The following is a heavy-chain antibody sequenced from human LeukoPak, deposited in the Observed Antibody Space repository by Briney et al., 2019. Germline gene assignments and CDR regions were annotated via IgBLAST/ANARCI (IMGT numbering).Heavy chain of an antibody. Sequence: SETLSLTCAVSAGSISRTNWWSWVRQPPGKGLEWIGEIYHSGNTNYNPSLKSRVTISVDKSKNQFSLKLSSVTAADTAVYYCARDAYDSSGYSFDYWGQGTLVTVSS. J-gene: IGHJ4*02. CDR3: ARDAYDSSGYSFDY. D-gene: IGHD3-22*01. CDR2: IYHSGNT. V-gene: IGHV4-4*02. CDR1: AGSISRTNW.